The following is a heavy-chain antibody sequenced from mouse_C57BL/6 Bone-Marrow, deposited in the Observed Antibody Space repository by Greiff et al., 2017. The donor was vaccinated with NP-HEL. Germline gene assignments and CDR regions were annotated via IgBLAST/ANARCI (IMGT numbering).Heavy chain of an antibody. D-gene: IGHD3-2*02. CDR3: AGGGAQATLYAMDY. CDR1: GYTFTSYW. J-gene: IGHJ4*01. Sequence: VQLQQPGAELVKPGASVKMSCKASGYTFTSYWITWVKQRPGQGLEWIGDIYPGSGSTNYNEKFKSKATLTVDTSSSTAYMQLSSLTSEDSAVYYCAGGGAQATLYAMDYWGQGTSVTVSS. V-gene: IGHV1-55*01. CDR2: IYPGSGST.